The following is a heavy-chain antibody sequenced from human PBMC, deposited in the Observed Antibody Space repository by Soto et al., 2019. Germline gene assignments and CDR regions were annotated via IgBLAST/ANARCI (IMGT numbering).Heavy chain of an antibody. CDR1: GGSISSGGYS. V-gene: IGHV4-30-2*01. D-gene: IGHD3-10*01. Sequence: SETLSLTCAVSGGSISSGGYSWSWIRQPPGKGLEWIGYIYHSGSTYYNPSLKSRVTISVDRSKNQFSLKLSSVTAADTAMYYCARHSPLEGVRGGRNYYGMDVWGQGTTVTVSS. CDR2: IYHSGST. J-gene: IGHJ6*02. CDR3: ARHSPLEGVRGGRNYYGMDV.